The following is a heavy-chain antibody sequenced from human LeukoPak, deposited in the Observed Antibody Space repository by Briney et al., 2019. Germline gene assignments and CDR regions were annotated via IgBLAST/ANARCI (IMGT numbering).Heavy chain of an antibody. V-gene: IGHV4-59*01. CDR2: MYYSGST. D-gene: IGHD3-22*01. Sequence: SETLSLTCTVSGGSISTYYWSWIRQPPGKGLEWIGYMYYSGSTNYNLSLKSRVTISVDTSKNQFSLKLSSVTAADTAVYYCARVLYYYDTSGYYYVSYFDYWGQGTLVTVSS. J-gene: IGHJ4*02. CDR3: ARVLYYYDTSGYYYVSYFDY. CDR1: GGSISTYY.